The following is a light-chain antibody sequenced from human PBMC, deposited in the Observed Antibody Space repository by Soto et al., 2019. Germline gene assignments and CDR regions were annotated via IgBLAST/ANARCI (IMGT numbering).Light chain of an antibody. CDR1: QSVGSNY. V-gene: IGKV3-20*01. CDR3: QQYGSSPET. Sequence: EIVLTQLPGTLSLSPGERATLSCRASQSVGSNYLAWYQQRPGQPPNLLIFGASHRAPDIPDRFSGSGSGTDFTLTISRLEPEDFAVYYCQQYGSSPETFGQGTKVDIK. CDR2: GAS. J-gene: IGKJ1*01.